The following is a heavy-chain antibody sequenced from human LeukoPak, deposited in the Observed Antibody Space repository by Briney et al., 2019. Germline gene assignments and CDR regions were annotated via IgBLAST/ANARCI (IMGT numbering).Heavy chain of an antibody. CDR2: ISAYNGNT. D-gene: IGHD4-17*01. CDR3: ARQVIPYGDYDY. V-gene: IGHV1-18*01. Sequence: ASVKVSCKASGFTFTSYGISWVRQAPGQGLEWMGWISAYNGNTNYAQKLQGRVTMTTDTSTSTAYMELRSLRSDDTAVYYCARQVIPYGDYDYWGQGTLVTVSS. J-gene: IGHJ4*02. CDR1: GFTFTSYG.